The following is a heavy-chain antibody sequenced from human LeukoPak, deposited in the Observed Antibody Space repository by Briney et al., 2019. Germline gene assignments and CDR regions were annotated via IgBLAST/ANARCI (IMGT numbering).Heavy chain of an antibody. D-gene: IGHD6-19*01. J-gene: IGHJ4*02. Sequence: SETLSLTCTVSGGSISSYYWSWIRQPPGKGLEWIGYIYYSGTTNYNPSLKSRVTISVDTSKNQFSLKLSSVTAADTAVYYCARIGYSSGNYYFDYWGQGTLVTVSS. CDR1: GGSISSYY. CDR2: IYYSGTT. V-gene: IGHV4-59*12. CDR3: ARIGYSSGNYYFDY.